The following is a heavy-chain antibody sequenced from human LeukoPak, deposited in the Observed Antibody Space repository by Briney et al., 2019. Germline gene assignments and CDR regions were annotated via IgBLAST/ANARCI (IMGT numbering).Heavy chain of an antibody. V-gene: IGHV4-59*01. Sequence: PSETLSLTCSVSTDSTNTYYWSWIRQSPGKGLEWIGHIYHSGSTDYSPSFKSRVTISIDMSKKEFSLKLTSVTVADTAMYYCVRLRWELLAPYFDKWGQGAFVIVSS. CDR2: IYHSGST. CDR3: VRLRWELLAPYFDK. CDR1: TDSTNTYY. D-gene: IGHD2-15*01. J-gene: IGHJ4*02.